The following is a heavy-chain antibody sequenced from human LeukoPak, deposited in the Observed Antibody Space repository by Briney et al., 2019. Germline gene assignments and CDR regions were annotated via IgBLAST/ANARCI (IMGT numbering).Heavy chain of an antibody. Sequence: ASVKVSCKASGYTFTGYYMHWVRQAPGQGLEWMGWINPNSGGTNYAQKFQGRVTMTRDTSISTAYMELSRLRSDDTAVYYCARRVVVVVSAADNWFDPWGQGTLVTVSS. CDR2: INPNSGGT. D-gene: IGHD2-2*01. CDR3: ARRVVVVVSAADNWFDP. J-gene: IGHJ5*02. CDR1: GYTFTGYY. V-gene: IGHV1-2*02.